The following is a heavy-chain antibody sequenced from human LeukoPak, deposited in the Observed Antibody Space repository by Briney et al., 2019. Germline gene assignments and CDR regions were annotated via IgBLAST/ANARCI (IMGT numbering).Heavy chain of an antibody. J-gene: IGHJ4*02. Sequence: PGGSLRLSCAASGFTFSDYAMSWVRQAPREGLEWVSSISDNAGAIHYADSVKGRFTISRDNSKNTLYLQMNSLRAEDTAVYYCAKVALGNSCDMHFDYWGQGTLVTVSS. CDR2: ISDNAGAI. CDR3: AKVALGNSCDMHFDY. D-gene: IGHD2/OR15-2a*01. V-gene: IGHV3-23*01. CDR1: GFTFSDYA.